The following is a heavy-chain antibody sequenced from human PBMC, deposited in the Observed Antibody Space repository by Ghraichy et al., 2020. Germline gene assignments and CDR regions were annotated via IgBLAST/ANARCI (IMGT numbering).Heavy chain of an antibody. CDR1: GGSISSSSYY. V-gene: IGHV4-39*01. J-gene: IGHJ6*02. CDR2: IYYSGST. Sequence: SETLSLTCTVSGGSISSSSYYWGWIRQPPGKGLEWIGSIYYSGSTYYNPSLKSRVTISVDTSKNQFSLKLSSVTAADTAVYYCANTYVERYSSSWWRGYYGMDVWGQGTTVTVSS. CDR3: ANTYVERYSSSWWRGYYGMDV. D-gene: IGHD6-13*01.